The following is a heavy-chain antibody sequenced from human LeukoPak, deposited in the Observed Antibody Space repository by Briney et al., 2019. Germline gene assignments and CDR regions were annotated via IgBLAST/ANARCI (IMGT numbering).Heavy chain of an antibody. V-gene: IGHV4-34*01. CDR1: GGSLRGYF. D-gene: IGHD2-15*01. Sequence: PSETLFLTCAVYGGSLRGYFWSWIRQPPGKGLEWIGELTESGRSSYTPSLKSRVTIAEDTSKNQFSLKLSSVTAADTAVYYCARWSLRGCSGSPCFDYWGQGTLVTVSS. J-gene: IGHJ4*02. CDR3: ARWSLRGCSGSPCFDY. CDR2: LTESGRS.